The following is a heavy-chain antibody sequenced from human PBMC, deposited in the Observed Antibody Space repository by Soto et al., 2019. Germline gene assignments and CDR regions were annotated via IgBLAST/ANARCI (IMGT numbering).Heavy chain of an antibody. CDR2: ISYDGSNK. V-gene: IGHV3-30*18. CDR1: GFTFSSYG. D-gene: IGHD4-17*01. Sequence: QVQLVESGGGVVQPGRSLRLSCAASGFTFSSYGMHWVRQAPGKGLEWVAVISYDGSNKYYADSVKGRFTISRDNSKNTLYLQMNGLRADDTAVYYCAKDQGYGHDYPLAGYDYYGMDVWGQGTTVTVSS. CDR3: AKDQGYGHDYPLAGYDYYGMDV. J-gene: IGHJ6*02.